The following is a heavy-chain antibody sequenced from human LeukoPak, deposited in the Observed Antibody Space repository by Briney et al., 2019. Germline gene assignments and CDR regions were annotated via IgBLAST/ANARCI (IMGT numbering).Heavy chain of an antibody. D-gene: IGHD3-16*01. CDR3: ARHLGGGIYFDY. Sequence: SETLSPTCTVSGASITGHYWSWIRQPPGKGLEWIGFIYYSGNTNYNPSLKSRVTISVDTSKNQFSLTLSSVTAADTAVYYCARHLGGGIYFDYWGQGTLVTVSS. J-gene: IGHJ4*02. CDR2: IYYSGNT. CDR1: GASITGHY. V-gene: IGHV4-59*08.